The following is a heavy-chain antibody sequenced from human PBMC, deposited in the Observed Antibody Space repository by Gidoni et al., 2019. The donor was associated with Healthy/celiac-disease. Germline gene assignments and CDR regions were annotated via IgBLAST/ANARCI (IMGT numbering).Heavy chain of an antibody. Sequence: QVQLQQWGAGLLKPSETLSLTCAVYGGSFSGYYWSWIRQPPGKGLEWIGEINHSGSTNYNPSLKSRVTISVDTSKNQFSLKLSSVTAADTAVYYCARGFESSGVDYWGQGTLVTVSS. CDR2: INHSGST. D-gene: IGHD6-19*01. V-gene: IGHV4-34*01. J-gene: IGHJ4*02. CDR1: GGSFSGYY. CDR3: ARGFESSGVDY.